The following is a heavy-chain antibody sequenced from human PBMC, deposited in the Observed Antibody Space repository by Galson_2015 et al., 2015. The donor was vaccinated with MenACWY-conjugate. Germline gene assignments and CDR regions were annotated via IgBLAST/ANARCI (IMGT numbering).Heavy chain of an antibody. J-gene: IGHJ4*02. D-gene: IGHD3-22*01. Sequence: MTWVRQAPGKGLEWVSYISTTSTYTDYADSVKGRFTISRDNGRNSLYLQTNSLRAEDTAVYYCARYYDRTGYYGRKLDYWGQGTLVTVSS. V-gene: IGHV3-11*03. CDR2: ISTTSTYT. CDR3: ARYYDRTGYYGRKLDY.